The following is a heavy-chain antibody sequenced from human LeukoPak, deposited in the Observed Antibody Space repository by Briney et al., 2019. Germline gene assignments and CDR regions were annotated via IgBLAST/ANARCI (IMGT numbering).Heavy chain of an antibody. CDR2: IYYSGST. D-gene: IGHD2/OR15-2a*01. J-gene: IGHJ3*02. CDR3: ARGPYYADTPGAFDI. Sequence: SETLSLTCTVSGGSISSSSYYWGWIRQPPGKGLEWIGYIYYSGSTNYNPSLKSRVTISVDTSKNQFSLKLSSVTAADTAVYYCARGPYYADTPGAFDIWGPGTMVTVSS. V-gene: IGHV4-61*05. CDR1: GGSISSSSYY.